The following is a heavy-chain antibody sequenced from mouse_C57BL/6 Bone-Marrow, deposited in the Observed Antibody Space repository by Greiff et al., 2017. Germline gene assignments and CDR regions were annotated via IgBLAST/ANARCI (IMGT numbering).Heavy chain of an antibody. D-gene: IGHD1-1*01. CDR2: VYPGSGST. V-gene: IGHV1-55*01. J-gene: IGHJ4*01. CDR1: GYTFTSYW. CDR3: ARRDFYGSSHYYAMDY. Sequence: QVQLQQPGAELVKPGASVKMSCKASGYTFTSYWITWVKQGPGQGLEWIGDVYPGSGSTNYNEKFKSKATLTVDTSSSTAYMQLSSLTSEDSAVYYCARRDFYGSSHYYAMDYWGQGTSVTVSS.